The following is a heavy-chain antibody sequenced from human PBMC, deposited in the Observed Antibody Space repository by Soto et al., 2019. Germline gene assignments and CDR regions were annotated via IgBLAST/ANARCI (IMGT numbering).Heavy chain of an antibody. CDR1: GGSISSSSYY. D-gene: IGHD6-13*01. CDR2: IYYSGST. J-gene: IGHJ2*01. V-gene: IGHV4-39*01. CDR3: ARQRYSSSWPYWYFDL. Sequence: QLQLQESGPGLVKPSETLSLTCTVSGGSISSSSYYWGWIRQPPGKGLEWIGSIYYSGSTYYNPSLKSRVTISVDTSKNQFSLKLSSVTAADTAVYYCARQRYSSSWPYWYFDLWGRGTLVTVSS.